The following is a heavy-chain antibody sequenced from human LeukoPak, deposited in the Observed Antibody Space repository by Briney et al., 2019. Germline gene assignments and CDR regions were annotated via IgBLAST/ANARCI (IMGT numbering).Heavy chain of an antibody. V-gene: IGHV4-4*07. CDR3: AREDLWFGDPSGAFDI. CDR2: IYTSGST. CDR1: GGSISSYY. Sequence: SETLSLTCTVSGGSISSYYWSWIRQPAGKGLEWIGRIYTSGSTNYNPSLKSRVTMSVDTSKNQFSLKLSSVTAADTAVYYCAREDLWFGDPSGAFDIWGQGTMVTISS. J-gene: IGHJ3*02. D-gene: IGHD3-10*01.